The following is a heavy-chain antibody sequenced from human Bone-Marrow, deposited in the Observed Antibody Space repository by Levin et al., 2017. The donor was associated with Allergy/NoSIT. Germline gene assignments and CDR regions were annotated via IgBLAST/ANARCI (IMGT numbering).Heavy chain of an antibody. CDR3: ARPLGGTIVVVPAALGMDV. CDR2: ITGTSSYI. J-gene: IGHJ6*02. D-gene: IGHD2-2*01. V-gene: IGHV3-21*01. CDR1: GFTFSSYS. Sequence: PGGSLRLSCAASGFTFSSYSMNWVRQAPGKGLEWVSSITGTSSYIYYADSVKGRFTISRDNAKNSLYLQINSLRAEDTAVYYCARPLGGTIVVVPAALGMDVWGQGTTVTVSS.